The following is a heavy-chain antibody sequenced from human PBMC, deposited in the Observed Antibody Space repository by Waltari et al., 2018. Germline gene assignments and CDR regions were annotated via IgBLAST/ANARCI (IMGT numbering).Heavy chain of an antibody. Sequence: QVQLQESGPGLVKPSETLSLTCTVSGGSISSYYWSLIRQPPGKGLEWIGYIYYSGSTNYNPHLRCRVPIPLDTSKTQFSLKLSSVTAVDTAVYYCARLYRLFGVIRGYYYYMDVWGKGTTVTVSS. V-gene: IGHV4-59*08. CDR1: GGSISSYY. D-gene: IGHD3-3*01. CDR3: ARLYRLFGVIRGYYYYMDV. J-gene: IGHJ6*03. CDR2: IYYSGST.